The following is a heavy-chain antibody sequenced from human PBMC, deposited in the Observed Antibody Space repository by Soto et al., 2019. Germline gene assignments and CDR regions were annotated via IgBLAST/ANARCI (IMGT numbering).Heavy chain of an antibody. CDR2: ISAYNGNT. Sequence: ASVKVSCKVSGYTFTSYGISWVRHAPGQVLEWMGWISAYNGNTNYAQKLQGRVTMTTDTSTSTAYMELSSLRSADTAAYYCARGGHIAVVTASFDYWGQGTLVTVSS. J-gene: IGHJ4*02. CDR1: GYTFTSYG. V-gene: IGHV1-18*01. CDR3: ARGGHIAVVTASFDY. D-gene: IGHD2-21*02.